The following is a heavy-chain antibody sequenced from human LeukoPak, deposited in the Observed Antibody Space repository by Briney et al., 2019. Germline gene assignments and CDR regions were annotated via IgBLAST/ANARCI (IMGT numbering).Heavy chain of an antibody. V-gene: IGHV4-30-2*01. CDR2: IYHSGST. J-gene: IGHJ4*02. Sequence: PSQTLSLTCAVSGDSISSGGYAWGWIRQPRGKGREGIEYIYHSGSTYYNPSRKSQFTISVDSSKNQFSLKLSSVTAADTAVYYCARGSRSSTSGHFDYWGQGTLVTVSS. D-gene: IGHD2-2*01. CDR1: GDSISSGGYA. CDR3: ARGSRSSTSGHFDY.